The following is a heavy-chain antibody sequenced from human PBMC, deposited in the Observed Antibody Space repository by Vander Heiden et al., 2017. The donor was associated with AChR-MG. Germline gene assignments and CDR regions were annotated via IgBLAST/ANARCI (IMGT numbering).Heavy chain of an antibody. CDR3: ARGRYYDSSGYYYFDY. Sequence: QAQLVQSGAEVKKPGSSVKVSCKASGGTFSSYAISWVRQAPGKGLEWMGGIIPIFGTANDAKKFQGRVTITADESTSTAYMELSSLRSEDTAVYYCARGRYYDSSGYYYFDYWGQGTLVTVSS. CDR1: GGTFSSYA. CDR2: IIPIFGTA. J-gene: IGHJ4*02. V-gene: IGHV1-69*01. D-gene: IGHD3-22*01.